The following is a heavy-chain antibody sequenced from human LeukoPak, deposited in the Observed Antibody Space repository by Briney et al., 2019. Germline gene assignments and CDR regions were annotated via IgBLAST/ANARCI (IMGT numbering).Heavy chain of an antibody. CDR3: VKITSVPGGDC. Sequence: GSLRLSSSASGFTFIAYAMYWGRRAPGKGLEYVSGISNNGGSSFYADSVKGRFTISRDNSKNTLYLQMSSLRAEDTAVYYCVKITSVPGGDCWGQGTRLTVSS. CDR2: ISNNGGSS. J-gene: IGHJ4*02. CDR1: GFTFIAYA. V-gene: IGHV3-64D*09. D-gene: IGHD1-14*01.